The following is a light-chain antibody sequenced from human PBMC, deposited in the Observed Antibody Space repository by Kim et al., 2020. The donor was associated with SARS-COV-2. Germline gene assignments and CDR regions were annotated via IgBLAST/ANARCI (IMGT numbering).Light chain of an antibody. V-gene: IGKV3-20*01. CDR1: QSVSSSY. CDR2: GAS. CDR3: QQYGNSPPWT. Sequence: EIVLTQSPGTLSLSPGERATLSCRASQSVSSSYLAWYQQKPGQAPRLLIYGASSRATGIPDRFSGSESGTDFTLTISRLEPEDFAVYYCQQYGNSPPWTFGQGAKVDVK. J-gene: IGKJ1*01.